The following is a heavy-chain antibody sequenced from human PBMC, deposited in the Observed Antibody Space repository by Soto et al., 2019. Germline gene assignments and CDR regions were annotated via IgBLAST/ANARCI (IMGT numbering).Heavy chain of an antibody. CDR1: GFSLSTSGVG. CDR3: ARSPCSGGTCDLFDY. CDR2: IYWDDVQ. J-gene: IGHJ4*02. V-gene: IGHV2-5*02. Sequence: QITLRESGPTLVKPTQTLTLTCTISGFSLSTSGVGVGWIRQPPGKSLEWLALIYWDDVQRYSPSLKTRLTIAKDNSRSAVVLTMTNMDPVDTATYHCARSPCSGGTCDLFDYWGQGTLVTVSS. D-gene: IGHD2-15*01.